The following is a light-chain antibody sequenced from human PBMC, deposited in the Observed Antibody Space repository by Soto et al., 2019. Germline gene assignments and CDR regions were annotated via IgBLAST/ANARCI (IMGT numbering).Light chain of an antibody. CDR2: EVS. CDR1: SSDVGNYNY. CDR3: SSYSRSSSLYV. V-gene: IGLV2-14*01. Sequence: QSVLTQPASVSGSPGQSITISCTGTSSDVGNYNYVSWYQQHPGKAPQLMIYEVSNRPSGVSDRFYASKSGNTASLTISGLQAEDEADYYCSSYSRSSSLYVFGAGTKLTVL. J-gene: IGLJ1*01.